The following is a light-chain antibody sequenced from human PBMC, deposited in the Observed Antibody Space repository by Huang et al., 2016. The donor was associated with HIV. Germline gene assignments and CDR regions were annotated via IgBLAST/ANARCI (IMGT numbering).Light chain of an antibody. CDR1: TDLREY. V-gene: IGKV1-27*01. CDR2: ETA. CDR3: QAYHSAPRYT. J-gene: IGKJ2*01. Sequence: DIQMPQSPSSLSASVGDRVTITCRASTDLREYLAWYQQKPGNAPKLLIYETATLQSGVPSRVSGSTSRTGCTPLREFTLTISNLQPDDGGTYYCQAYHSAPRYTFGRGTRLELK.